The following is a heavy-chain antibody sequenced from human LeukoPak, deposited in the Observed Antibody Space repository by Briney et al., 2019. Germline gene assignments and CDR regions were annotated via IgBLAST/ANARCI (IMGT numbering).Heavy chain of an antibody. V-gene: IGHV3-48*03. CDR2: ISSSGSTI. CDR3: ARDPYSGSYGDSYYYYMDV. J-gene: IGHJ6*03. D-gene: IGHD1-26*01. CDR1: GFTFSSYE. Sequence: GGSLRLSCAASGFTFSSYEMNWVRQAPGKGLEWVSYISSSGSTIYYADSVKGRFTISRDNAKNSLYLQMNSLRAEDTAIYYCARDPYSGSYGDSYYYYMDVWGEGTTVTISS.